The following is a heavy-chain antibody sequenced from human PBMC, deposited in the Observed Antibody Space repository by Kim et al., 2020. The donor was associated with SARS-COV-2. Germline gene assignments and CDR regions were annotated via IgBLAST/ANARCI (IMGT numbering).Heavy chain of an antibody. CDR3: AKDNARFTTGAFDY. J-gene: IGHJ4*02. D-gene: IGHD3-22*01. CDR1: GFTFGDHA. Sequence: GGSLRLSCAASGFTFGDHAMHWVRQAPGKGLEWVSSINWNSDTIHYAASVQGRFIISRDNARNSLYLQMNSLRPEDSAFYYCAKDNARFTTGAFDYWGQG. V-gene: IGHV3-9*01. CDR2: INWNSDTI.